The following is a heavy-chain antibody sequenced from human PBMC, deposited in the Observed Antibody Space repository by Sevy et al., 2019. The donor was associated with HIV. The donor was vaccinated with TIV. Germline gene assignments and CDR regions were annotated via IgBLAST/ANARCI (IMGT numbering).Heavy chain of an antibody. D-gene: IGHD2-8*01. J-gene: IGHJ4*02. CDR3: AREGCTKPHDY. V-gene: IGHV3-23*01. Sequence: GGSLRLSCAASGFTFSKYSMSWVRQPPGKGLEWVSTLCFGCGEINYAASVKGRFTISRDNSKSSVYLQMNNLRPEDTAVYYCAREGCTKPHDYWGQGTLVTVSS. CDR2: LCFGCGEI. CDR1: GFTFSKYS.